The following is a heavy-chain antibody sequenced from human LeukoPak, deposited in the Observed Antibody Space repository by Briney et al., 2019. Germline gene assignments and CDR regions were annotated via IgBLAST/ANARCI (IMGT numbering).Heavy chain of an antibody. Sequence: SETLSLTCTVSRGSIRTADYYWAWVRQPPGEGLEWLGSIYFSGTPYFNPSLKSRVAVSIDTSKNQFSLKVTSVNASDRAVYFCARTSSWYAGAWFDSWGQGTLVTVSS. D-gene: IGHD6-13*01. CDR3: ARTSSWYAGAWFDS. CDR1: RGSIRTADYY. V-gene: IGHV4-39*01. CDR2: IYFSGTP. J-gene: IGHJ5*01.